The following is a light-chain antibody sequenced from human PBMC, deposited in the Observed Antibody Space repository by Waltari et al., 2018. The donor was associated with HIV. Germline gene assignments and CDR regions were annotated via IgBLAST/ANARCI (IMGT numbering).Light chain of an antibody. CDR1: QNITSSY. CDR3: QQYGNSPVT. Sequence: EILLTQSPGTLSLSPGERDPLSCRASQNITSSYLAWYQQTPGQPPRLLIYGASTRATGIGDRFRGSGSGTDFTLSISRLEPKDYAVYCCQQYGNSPVTFGGGTTVEIK. J-gene: IGKJ4*01. CDR2: GAS. V-gene: IGKV3-20*01.